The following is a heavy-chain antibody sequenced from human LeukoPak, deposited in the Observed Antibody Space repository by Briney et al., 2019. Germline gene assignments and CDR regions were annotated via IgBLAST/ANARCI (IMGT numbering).Heavy chain of an antibody. CDR2: ISAYNGNT. CDR1: GYAFTRYG. Sequence: ASVKVSCKASGYAFTRYGISWVRQAPGQGLEWMGWISAYNGNTNYAQKLQGRVTMTTDTSTSTAYMELRSLRSDDTAVYYCAREPTGNPPGYWFDPWGQGTLVTVSS. CDR3: AREPTGNPPGYWFDP. J-gene: IGHJ5*02. V-gene: IGHV1-18*01. D-gene: IGHD1-14*01.